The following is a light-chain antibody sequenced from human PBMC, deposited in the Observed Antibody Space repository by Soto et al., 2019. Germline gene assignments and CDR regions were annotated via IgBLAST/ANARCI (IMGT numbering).Light chain of an antibody. J-gene: IGKJ1*01. CDR2: GAS. CDR3: HQFGSTPLWT. V-gene: IGKV3-20*01. Sequence: EIELTQSPATLSLSPGERATLSCRASQSVSSTYLAWYQQKPGQAPSLLIYGASYRTTGIPDWFSGSGSGAAYTLTISRLEHADFAVYYCHQFGSTPLWTFGQGTKVEIK. CDR1: QSVSSTY.